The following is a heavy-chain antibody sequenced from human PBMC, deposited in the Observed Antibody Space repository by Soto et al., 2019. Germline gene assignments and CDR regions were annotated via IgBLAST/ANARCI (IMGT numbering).Heavy chain of an antibody. J-gene: IGHJ3*02. D-gene: IGHD6-19*01. CDR2: INPSGGST. CDR3: ASWEYSSGWYKSREAFDI. Sequence: ASVKVSCKASGYTFTSYYMHWVRQAPGQGLERMGIINPSGGSTSYAQKLQGRVTMTRDTSTSTVYMELSSLRSEDTAVYYFASWEYSSGWYKSREAFDIWGQGTMVTVSS. V-gene: IGHV1-46*03. CDR1: GYTFTSYY.